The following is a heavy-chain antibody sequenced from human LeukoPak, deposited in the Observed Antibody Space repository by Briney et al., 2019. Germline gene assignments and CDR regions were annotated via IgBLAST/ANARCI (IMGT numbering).Heavy chain of an antibody. V-gene: IGHV4-39*01. CDR2: IYYTGNT. CDR3: ARLMDHMTARRAFDY. J-gene: IGHJ4*02. D-gene: IGHD6-6*01. Sequence: SETLSLTCTVSGDSMTSSRSSASSWGWIRQPPGKGLEWIATIYYTGNTYYNPSLMSRVTISVDTSKNQFSLELTSVTAADTAVYFCARLMDHMTARRAFDYWGQGTRVIVSS. CDR1: GDSMTSSRSSASS.